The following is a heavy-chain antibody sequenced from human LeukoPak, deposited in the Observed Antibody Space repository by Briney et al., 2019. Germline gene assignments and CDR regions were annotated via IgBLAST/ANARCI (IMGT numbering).Heavy chain of an antibody. CDR2: ISAYNGNT. D-gene: IGHD6-19*01. CDR3: ARDLAVAGTNNWFDP. V-gene: IGHV1-18*01. CDR1: GYTFTSYD. J-gene: IGHJ5*02. Sequence: ASVKVSCKASGYTFTSYDINWVRQATGQGLEWMGWISAYNGNTNYAQKLQGRVTMTTDTSTSTAYMELRSLRSDDTAVYYCARDLAVAGTNNWFDPWGQGTLVTVSS.